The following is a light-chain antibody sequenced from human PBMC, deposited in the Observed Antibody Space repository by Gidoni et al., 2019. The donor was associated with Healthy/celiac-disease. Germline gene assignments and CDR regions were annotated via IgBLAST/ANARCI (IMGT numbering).Light chain of an antibody. CDR3: MQALQTPRT. CDR1: QSLLHSNGYNY. CDR2: LGS. Sequence: DIVMTQSALSLPVTPGEPASISCRSSQSLLHSNGYNYLDWYLQKPGPSPQLLIYLGSNRASGVPDRFSGSGSGTDFTLKISRVEAEDVGVYYCMQALQTPRTFGQGTKVEIK. V-gene: IGKV2-28*01. J-gene: IGKJ1*01.